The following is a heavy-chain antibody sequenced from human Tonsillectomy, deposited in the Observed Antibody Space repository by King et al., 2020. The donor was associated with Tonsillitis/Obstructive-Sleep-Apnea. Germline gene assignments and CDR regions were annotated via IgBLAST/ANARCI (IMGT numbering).Heavy chain of an antibody. J-gene: IGHJ3*02. CDR3: ARAGGGGGDDYAFDI. V-gene: IGHV3-33*01. CDR1: GFTFSRYG. D-gene: IGHD2-15*01. CDR2: IWFDGSNK. Sequence: VQLVESGGGVVQPGRSLRLSCAASGFTFSRYGMHWVRQAPGKGLEWVAVIWFDGSNKYYADSVKGRFTGSRDNSRRTLYLQMNSLRAEDTAVYYCARAGGGGGDDYAFDIWGQGTMVTVSS.